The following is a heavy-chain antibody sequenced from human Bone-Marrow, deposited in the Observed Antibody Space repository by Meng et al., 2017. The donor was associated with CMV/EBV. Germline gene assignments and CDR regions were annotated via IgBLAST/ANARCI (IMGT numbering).Heavy chain of an antibody. CDR1: GYTFTAYH. D-gene: IGHD4/OR15-4a*01. CDR2: VTSYSGGT. V-gene: IGHV1-2*02. J-gene: IGHJ6*02. CDR3: TRHANYLDV. Sequence: ASVKVSCKASGYTFTAYHMHWVRQAPGQGLEWMGWVTSYSGGTFYAQKFKGRVTMTRDTSISTAYMELTNLTSDDTAIYYCTRHANYLDVWGQGTTVTVSS.